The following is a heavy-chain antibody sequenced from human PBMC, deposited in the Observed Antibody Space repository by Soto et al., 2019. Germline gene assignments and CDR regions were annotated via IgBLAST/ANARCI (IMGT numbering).Heavy chain of an antibody. Sequence: QVTLKESGPVLVKPTETLTLRSTVSGLSITDSEMGVSWIRQPPGQPLEWLAHIDSSGEKSYRTFLKSRLVISKDTSKSQIVLTMTNMDPADTATYYCARRHLAVAVSPWFDPWGQGIPVTVSS. CDR2: IDSSGEK. V-gene: IGHV2-26*01. CDR3: ARRHLAVAVSPWFDP. D-gene: IGHD6-19*01. J-gene: IGHJ5*02. CDR1: GLSITDSEMG.